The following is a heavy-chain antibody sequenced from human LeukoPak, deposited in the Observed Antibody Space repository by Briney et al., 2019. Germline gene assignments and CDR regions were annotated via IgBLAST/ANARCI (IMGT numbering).Heavy chain of an antibody. CDR3: ARNPYVHYYYYMDV. D-gene: IGHD3-16*01. V-gene: IGHV1-2*02. CDR2: INPNSGGT. Sequence: ASVKVSCKASGYTFTGYYMHWVRQAPGQGLEWMGWINPNSGGTNYAQKFQGRVTMTRDTSISTAYMELSRLRSDDTAAYYCARNPYVHYYYYMDVWGKGTTVTVSS. J-gene: IGHJ6*03. CDR1: GYTFTGYY.